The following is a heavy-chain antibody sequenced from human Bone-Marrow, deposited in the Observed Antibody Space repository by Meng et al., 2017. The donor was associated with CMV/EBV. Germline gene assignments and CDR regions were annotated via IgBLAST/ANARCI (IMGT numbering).Heavy chain of an antibody. J-gene: IGHJ6*01. CDR2: INPNSGGT. V-gene: IGHV1-2*02. D-gene: IGHD3-10*01. Sequence: ASVKVSCKASGYTFTGYYMHWVRQAPGQGLEWMGWINPNSGGTNYAQKFQGRVTMTRDTSISTAYMELSSLRSDDTAVYYCARWKPVTMIRGYYYYGKDVWGQRTTVTVSS. CDR3: ARWKPVTMIRGYYYYGKDV. CDR1: GYTFTGYY.